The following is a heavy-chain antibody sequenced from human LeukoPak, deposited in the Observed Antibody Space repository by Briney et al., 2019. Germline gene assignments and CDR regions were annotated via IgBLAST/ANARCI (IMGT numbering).Heavy chain of an antibody. CDR2: INPTGTGT. CDR3: AREESGGYFDY. D-gene: IGHD2-8*02. V-gene: IGHV1-46*01. J-gene: IGHJ4*02. Sequence: GASVKVSCKASGYTFSNYYMHWVRQAPGQGLEWMGLINPTGTGTNYAQKFRSRVTLTRDTSTTTVYMELSSLRSEDSAVYYCAREESGGYFDYWGQGTLVTVSS. CDR1: GYTFSNYY.